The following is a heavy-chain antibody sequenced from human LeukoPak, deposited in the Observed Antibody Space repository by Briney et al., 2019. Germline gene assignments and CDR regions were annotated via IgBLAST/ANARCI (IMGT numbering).Heavy chain of an antibody. D-gene: IGHD2-2*01. CDR1: VGSFSGYY. CDR3: ARNGAAAAIFDY. CDR2: INHSGST. J-gene: IGHJ4*02. Sequence: SETLSLTCAVYVGSFSGYYWSWIRQPPEKGLEWIGEINHSGSTNYNPSLKSRVTISVDTSKNQFSLKLSSVTAADTAVYYCARNGAAAAIFDYGGQGTLVTVSS. V-gene: IGHV4-34*01.